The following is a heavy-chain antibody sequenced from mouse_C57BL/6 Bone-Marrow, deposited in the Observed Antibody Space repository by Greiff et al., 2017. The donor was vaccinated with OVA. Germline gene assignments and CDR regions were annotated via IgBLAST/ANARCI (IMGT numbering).Heavy chain of an antibody. V-gene: IGHV1-52*01. J-gene: IGHJ2*01. CDR1: GYTFTSYW. D-gene: IGHD1-1*01. Sequence: QVQLQQPGAELVRPGSSVKLSCKASGYTFTSYWMHWVKQRPIQGLEWIGNIDPSDSETHYNQKFKDKATLTVAKSSSTVYMELSLLTSEDSAVYYCARSYFYGSYYIDYWGQGTTLTVSS. CDR2: IDPSDSET. CDR3: ARSYFYGSYYIDY.